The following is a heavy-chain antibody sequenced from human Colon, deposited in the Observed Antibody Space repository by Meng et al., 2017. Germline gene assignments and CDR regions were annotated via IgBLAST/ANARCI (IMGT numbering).Heavy chain of an antibody. D-gene: IGHD3-16*01. CDR3: ARDAGSLGQHKRHYVMNV. J-gene: IGHJ6*02. CDR1: GYPFTTYA. Sequence: ASVKVSCKASGYPFTTYAINWVRQAPGQGLEWMGWINTKTGNPIYAQGFTGRFVFSLDTSVSTAYLEISSLKADDTAVYYCARDAGSLGQHKRHYVMNVWGQGTTVTVSS. V-gene: IGHV7-4-1*02. CDR2: INTKTGNP.